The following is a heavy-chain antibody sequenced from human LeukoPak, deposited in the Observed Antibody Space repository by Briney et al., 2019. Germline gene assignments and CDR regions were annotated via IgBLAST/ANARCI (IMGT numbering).Heavy chain of an antibody. CDR3: ADFGSGSYCFDY. CDR2: ISDSGGKT. V-gene: IGHV3-23*01. J-gene: IGHJ4*02. D-gene: IGHD3-10*01. CDR1: GFTFRNAG. Sequence: GGPLRLSGAASGFTFRNAGITWVRKPPGKGWEWVSHISDSGGKTYYADSVKGRFTISRDNSKNTLYLQMDSLRAEDTAIYYCADFGSGSYCFDYWGQGTLVTVSS.